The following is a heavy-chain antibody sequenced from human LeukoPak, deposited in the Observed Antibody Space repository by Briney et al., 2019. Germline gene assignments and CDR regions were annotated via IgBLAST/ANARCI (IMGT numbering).Heavy chain of an antibody. V-gene: IGHV3-7*01. J-gene: IGHJ4*02. Sequence: GESLKISCAASGFTFSSYWMSWVRQAPGKGLEWVANIKQDGSEKYYVDSVKGRFTISRDNAKNSLYLQMNSLRAEDTAVYYCARSGLLWFGDYWGQGTLVTVSS. CDR2: IKQDGSEK. CDR1: GFTFSSYW. D-gene: IGHD3-10*01. CDR3: ARSGLLWFGDY.